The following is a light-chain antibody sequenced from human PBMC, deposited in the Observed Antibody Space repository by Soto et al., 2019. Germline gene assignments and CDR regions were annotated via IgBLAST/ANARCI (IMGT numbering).Light chain of an antibody. J-gene: IGKJ4*01. Sequence: AIRMTQSPSSFSASTGDRVTITCRASQGISSYLAWYQQKPGKAPKLLIYDASTLQSGVPSRFSGSGSGTDFTLTISCLQSEDFATYYCQQYYTTPLTFGGGTEVEIK. V-gene: IGKV1-8*01. CDR2: DAS. CDR3: QQYYTTPLT. CDR1: QGISSY.